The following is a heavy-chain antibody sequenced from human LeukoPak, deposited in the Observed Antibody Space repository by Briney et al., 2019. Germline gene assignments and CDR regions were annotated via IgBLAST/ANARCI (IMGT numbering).Heavy chain of an antibody. D-gene: IGHD2-2*01. CDR2: IWYDGKNK. CDR3: ARGGLYCSSTSCYGFDY. J-gene: IGHJ4*02. CDR1: GFTFSSYG. Sequence: GGSLRLSCAASGFTFSSYGMHWVRQAPGKGLEWVAVIWYDGKNKYYADSVKGRFTISRDNSKNTLYLQMNSLRAEDTAVYYCARGGLYCSSTSCYGFDYWGQGTLVTVSS. V-gene: IGHV3-33*01.